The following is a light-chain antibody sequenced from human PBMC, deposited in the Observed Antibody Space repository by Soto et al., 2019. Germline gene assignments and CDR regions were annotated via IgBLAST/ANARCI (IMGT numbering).Light chain of an antibody. CDR2: DAS. CDR3: QQYDSVLGT. J-gene: IGKJ1*01. V-gene: IGKV1-5*01. CDR1: QSISHC. Sequence: DIQMTQSPATLSASVGDSVTITCRASQSISHCLAWYQQKPGKAPKFLIYDASSLESGVPSRFSGSGSGTEFTLTISSLQPDDFATYYCQQYDSVLGTFGPGTKVEI.